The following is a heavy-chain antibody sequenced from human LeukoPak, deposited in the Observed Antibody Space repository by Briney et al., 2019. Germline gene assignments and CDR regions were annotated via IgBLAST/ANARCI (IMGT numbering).Heavy chain of an antibody. CDR1: GYTFTNYF. V-gene: IGHV1-46*01. CDR3: ARDAFLSGSLSPVDY. J-gene: IGHJ4*02. D-gene: IGHD1-26*01. CDR2: INPSGGST. Sequence: ASVKVSCKASGYTFTNYFMHWVHQAPAQGLAWMGIINPSGGSTSYAQKFQGRVTLTRDTSTSTAYMELSSLRSEDTAVYYCARDAFLSGSLSPVDYWGQGSLVTVSS.